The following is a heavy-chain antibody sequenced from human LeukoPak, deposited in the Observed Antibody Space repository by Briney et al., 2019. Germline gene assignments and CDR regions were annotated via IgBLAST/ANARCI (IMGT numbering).Heavy chain of an antibody. Sequence: GGSLRLSCAASGFTFSNYGIHWVRQAPGKGLEWVAVISYDGSNKHYADSVKGRFTISRDNSKNTLYLQMNSLRAEDTAVYYCARDSGFSGTQRGEYWGQGTLVTVSS. CDR3: ARDSGFSGTQRGEY. D-gene: IGHD3/OR15-3a*01. CDR2: ISYDGSNK. CDR1: GFTFSNYG. J-gene: IGHJ4*02. V-gene: IGHV3-30*03.